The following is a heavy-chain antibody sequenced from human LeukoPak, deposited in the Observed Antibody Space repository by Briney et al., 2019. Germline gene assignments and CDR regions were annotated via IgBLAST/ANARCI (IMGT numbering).Heavy chain of an antibody. Sequence: GASVKVSCEASGYTLTKYGISWVRQAPGQGPEWMGWISGYNANTNYAQKFQGRVTMTTDTSTSTAYMELRDLKSDDTAVYYCGRDYYYGTSAPYNFGIDVWGQGTTVTVSS. CDR2: ISGYNANT. CDR1: GYTLTKYG. D-gene: IGHD3-10*01. J-gene: IGHJ6*02. V-gene: IGHV1-18*04. CDR3: GRDYYYGTSAPYNFGIDV.